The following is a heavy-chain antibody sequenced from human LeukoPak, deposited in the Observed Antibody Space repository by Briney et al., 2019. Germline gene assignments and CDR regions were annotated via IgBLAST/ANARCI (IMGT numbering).Heavy chain of an antibody. CDR2: INPNSGGT. Sequence: PWASVKVSCKASGYTFAGYYMHWVRQAPGRGLEWMGWINPNSGGTNYAQKFQGRVTMTRDTSISTAYMELSRLRSDDTAVYYCARGRVVTALYYYYGMDVWGQGTTVTVSS. CDR3: ARGRVVTALYYYYGMDV. D-gene: IGHD2-21*02. V-gene: IGHV1-2*02. J-gene: IGHJ6*02. CDR1: GYTFAGYY.